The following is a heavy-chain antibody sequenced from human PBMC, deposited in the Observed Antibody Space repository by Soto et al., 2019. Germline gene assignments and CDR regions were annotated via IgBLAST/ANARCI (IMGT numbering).Heavy chain of an antibody. Sequence: PGESLKISCKGSGYSFTSYWISWVRQMPGKGLEWMGRIDPSDSYTNYSPSFQGHVTISADKSMRTAYLPWSSLKASDTAMYYCARDTIHAYGMDVWGQGTTVTVSS. D-gene: IGHD3-9*01. CDR1: GYSFTSYW. CDR2: IDPSDSYT. J-gene: IGHJ6*02. V-gene: IGHV5-10-1*01. CDR3: ARDTIHAYGMDV.